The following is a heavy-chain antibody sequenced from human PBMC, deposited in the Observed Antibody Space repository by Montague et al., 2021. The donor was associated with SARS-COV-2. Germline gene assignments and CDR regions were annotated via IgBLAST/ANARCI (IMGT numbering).Heavy chain of an antibody. V-gene: IGHV3-7*01. D-gene: IGHD6-13*01. CDR2: IKQDGSEK. CDR3: ARVGSSSWYFDY. J-gene: IGHJ4*02. Sequence: SLRLSCGASGFTFSSYWMSWVRQAPGKGLEWVANIKQDGSEKYYVDSVKGRFTISRDNAKNSLYLQMNSLRAEDTAVYYCARVGSSSWYFDYWGQGTLVTVSS. CDR1: GFTFSSYW.